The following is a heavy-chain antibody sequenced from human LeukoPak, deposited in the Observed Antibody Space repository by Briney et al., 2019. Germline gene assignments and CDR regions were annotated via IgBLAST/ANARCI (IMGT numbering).Heavy chain of an antibody. V-gene: IGHV4-4*07. Sequence: SETLSLTCSVSGVSISAYYWSWIRQPAGKGLEWIGRIYPGESIYASENTNYNPSLKSRVSMSGDTSKNQVSLKLRSVTAADTAVYYCARDPTTVATIFDSWGQGTLVTVSS. CDR3: ARDPTTVATIFDS. CDR1: GVSISAYY. CDR2: IYPGESIYASENT. D-gene: IGHD4-17*01. J-gene: IGHJ4*02.